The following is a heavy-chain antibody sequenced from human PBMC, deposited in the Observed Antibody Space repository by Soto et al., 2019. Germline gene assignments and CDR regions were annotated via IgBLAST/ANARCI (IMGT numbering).Heavy chain of an antibody. Sequence: SETLSLTCTVSGGSISSYYWSWIRQPPGKGLEWIGYIYYSGSTNYNPSLKSRVTISVDTSKNQFSLKLSSVTAADTAVYYCARDNSIEARMSWFDPWGQGTLVTVSS. CDR3: ARDNSIEARMSWFDP. D-gene: IGHD6-6*01. J-gene: IGHJ5*02. CDR1: GGSISSYY. CDR2: IYYSGST. V-gene: IGHV4-59*01.